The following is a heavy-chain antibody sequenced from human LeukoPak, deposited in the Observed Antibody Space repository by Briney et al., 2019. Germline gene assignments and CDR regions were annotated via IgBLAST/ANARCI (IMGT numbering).Heavy chain of an antibody. D-gene: IGHD1-26*01. J-gene: IGHJ4*02. Sequence: SETLSLTCTVSGGSISSYYWSWIRQPPGKGLEWIGYIYYTGGTNYNPSLKSRVTISIDMSKNQFSLKLSSVTAADTAVYYCARGVNSGYSDYWGQGNLVTVSS. V-gene: IGHV4-59*01. CDR3: ARGVNSGYSDY. CDR2: IYYTGGT. CDR1: GGSISSYY.